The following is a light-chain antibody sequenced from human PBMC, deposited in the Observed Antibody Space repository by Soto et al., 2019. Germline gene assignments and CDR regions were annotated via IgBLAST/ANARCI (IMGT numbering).Light chain of an antibody. V-gene: IGKV1-5*03. CDR1: QSISNW. CDR2: KAS. J-gene: IGKJ1*01. Sequence: DIQMTQSPSTLSASVGDRVTITCRASQSISNWLAWYQQKPGKPPKLLIYKASTLEGGVPSRFSGSGSGTEFTLTIRSLQPDDFATYYCQLYDSYSWTFGQGTKVEIK. CDR3: QLYDSYSWT.